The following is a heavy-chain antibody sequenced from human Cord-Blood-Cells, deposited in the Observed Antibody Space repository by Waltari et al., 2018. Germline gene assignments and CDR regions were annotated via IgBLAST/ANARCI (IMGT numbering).Heavy chain of an antibody. Sequence: QVQLQQWGAGLLKPSETLSLTCAVYGGSFSGYYWSWIRQPPGKGLEWMGEINHSGRTNYTPSLKSRVTISVDTSKNQFSLKLSSVTAADTAVYYCARHVSRATTYWYFDLWGRDTLVTVSS. CDR2: INHSGRT. CDR3: ARHVSRATTYWYFDL. D-gene: IGHD1-26*01. CDR1: GGSFSGYY. V-gene: IGHV4-34*01. J-gene: IGHJ2*01.